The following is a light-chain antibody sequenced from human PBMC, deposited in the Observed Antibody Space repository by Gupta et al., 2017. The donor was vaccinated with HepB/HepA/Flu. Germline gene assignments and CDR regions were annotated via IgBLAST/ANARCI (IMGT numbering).Light chain of an antibody. CDR2: WAS. CDR3: QQYYSTPRT. Sequence: DIVLTQSLDSLAVSLCERATINCKSSQSVLYSSNNKNYLSWYQQRPGQPPKLLIYWASTRESGVPDRFSGSGSGTEFTLTISSLQAEDVAVYYCQQYYSTPRTFGQGTKVEV. J-gene: IGKJ1*01. CDR1: QSVLYSSNNKNY. V-gene: IGKV4-1*01.